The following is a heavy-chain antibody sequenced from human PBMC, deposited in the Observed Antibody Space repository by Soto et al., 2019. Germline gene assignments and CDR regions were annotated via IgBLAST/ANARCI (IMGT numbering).Heavy chain of an antibody. V-gene: IGHV4-59*06. J-gene: IGHJ4*02. CDR3: ARGNLQAYYDSWSGYSRFDY. Sequence: SETLSLTCTVSGGSISSYYWSWIRQHPGKGLEWIGYTYYSGSTYYNPSLKSRVTISVDTSKNQFSLKLSSVTAADTAVYYCARGNLQAYYDSWSGYSRFDYWGQGTLVTVSS. D-gene: IGHD3-3*01. CDR1: GGSISSYY. CDR2: TYYSGST.